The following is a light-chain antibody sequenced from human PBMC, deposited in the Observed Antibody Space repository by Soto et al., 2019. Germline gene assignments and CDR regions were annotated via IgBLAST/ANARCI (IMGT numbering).Light chain of an antibody. Sequence: EIVMTQSPDTLSVSPGDTATLSCRSSQSFRGLLAWYQQKPGQAPRLLIYDAYNRATGIPPRFSGSGSGTDSTLTISSLEPEDSAVYYCQQRHMWPITFGQGTRLEIK. CDR1: QSFRGL. CDR3: QQRHMWPIT. V-gene: IGKV3-11*01. CDR2: DAY. J-gene: IGKJ5*01.